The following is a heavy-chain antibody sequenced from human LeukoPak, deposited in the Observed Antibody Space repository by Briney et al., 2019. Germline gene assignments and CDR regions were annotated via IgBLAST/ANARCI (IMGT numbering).Heavy chain of an antibody. CDR2: IWYDGSNK. V-gene: IGHV3-33*01. CDR3: ASWAIGGTFDI. CDR1: GFTFSSYG. Sequence: PGRSLRLSCAASGFTFSSYGMHWVRQAPGKGLEWVAVIWYDGSNKYYADSVKGRFTISRDNSKNTLYQQMNSLRAEDTAVYYCASWAIGGTFDIWGQGTMVTVSS. J-gene: IGHJ3*02. D-gene: IGHD3-16*01.